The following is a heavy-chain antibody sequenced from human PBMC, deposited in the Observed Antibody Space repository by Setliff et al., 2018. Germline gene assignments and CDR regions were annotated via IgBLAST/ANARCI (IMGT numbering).Heavy chain of an antibody. CDR3: ARFGGSWSSSSCYASDL. D-gene: IGHD2-2*01. Sequence: ASVKVSCKASGYTFSTYGLHWVRQAPGQGPEWMGMIITNTGNTSYAQKFQGRVTMTTDTSTGTGYMELRSLRSDDTAVYFCARFGGSWSSSSCYASDLWGQGTMVTVSS. CDR1: GYTFSTYG. J-gene: IGHJ3*01. CDR2: IITNTGNT. V-gene: IGHV1-18*01.